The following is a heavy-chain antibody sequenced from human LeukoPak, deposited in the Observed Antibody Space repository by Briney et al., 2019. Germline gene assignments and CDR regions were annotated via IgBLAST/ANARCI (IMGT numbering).Heavy chain of an antibody. CDR3: ARDKGGNSNFDY. V-gene: IGHV4-31*03. J-gene: IGHJ4*02. CDR1: GGSISSGGYY. Sequence: SETLSLTCTVSGGSISSGGYYWSWIRQHPGKGLEWIGYIYYSGSTYYNPSPKSRVTISVDTSKNQFSLKLSSVTAADTAVYYCARDKGGNSNFDYWGQGTLVTVSS. D-gene: IGHD4-23*01. CDR2: IYYSGST.